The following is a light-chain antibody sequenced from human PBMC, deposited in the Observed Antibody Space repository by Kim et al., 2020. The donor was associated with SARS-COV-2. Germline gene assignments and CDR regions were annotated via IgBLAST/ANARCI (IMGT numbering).Light chain of an antibody. CDR1: QSVSSN. J-gene: IGKJ5*01. Sequence: EIVMTQSPATLSVSPGERATLSCRASQSVSSNLAWYQQKPGQAPRLLIYGASTRATGIPDRFSGSGSGTEFTLTISSLQSEDFAVYYCQQYHNWPSITFGQGTRLEIK. CDR2: GAS. CDR3: QQYHNWPSIT. V-gene: IGKV3-15*01.